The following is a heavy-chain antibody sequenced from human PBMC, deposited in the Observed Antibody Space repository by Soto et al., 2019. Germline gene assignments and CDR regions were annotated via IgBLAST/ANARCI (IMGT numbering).Heavy chain of an antibody. CDR3: ASLSRDNWFDP. D-gene: IGHD3-16*02. V-gene: IGHV4-31*03. J-gene: IGHJ5*02. Sequence: QVQLQESCPGLVKPSQTLSLTCTVSGGSISSGGYYWSWIRQHPGKGLEWIGYTYYSGSTYYNPSLKSRVTISVDTSKNQFSLKLSSVTAADKAVYYCASLSRDNWFDPWGQGTLVTVSS. CDR1: GGSISSGGYY. CDR2: TYYSGST.